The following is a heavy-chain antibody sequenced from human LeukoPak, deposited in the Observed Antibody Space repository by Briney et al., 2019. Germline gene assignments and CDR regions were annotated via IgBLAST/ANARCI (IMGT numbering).Heavy chain of an antibody. Sequence: GGSLRLSCAASGFTFSGSAMHWVRQASGKGLEWVGRIRSKANSYATAYAASVKGRFTISRDDSKNTAYLQMNSLKTEDTAVYYCTRPALSYYMDVWGKGTTVTVSS. CDR3: TRPALSYYMDV. CDR2: IRSKANSYAT. V-gene: IGHV3-73*01. CDR1: GFTFSGSA. D-gene: IGHD3-10*01. J-gene: IGHJ6*03.